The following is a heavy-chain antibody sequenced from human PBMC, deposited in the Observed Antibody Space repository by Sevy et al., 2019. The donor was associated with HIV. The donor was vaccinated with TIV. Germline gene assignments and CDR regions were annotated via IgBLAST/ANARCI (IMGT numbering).Heavy chain of an antibody. CDR3: AREAAPQNY. D-gene: IGHD2-15*01. CDR1: GFRFSSDW. Sequence: GGSLRLSCAASGFRFSSDWMPWVRQAPGKGLVWVSRISGDGSSTVYADSVKGRSTISRDNAKNTLYLQMNYLRAEDTAVYYCAREAAPQNYWGQGTMVTVSS. J-gene: IGHJ4*02. CDR2: ISGDGSST. V-gene: IGHV3-74*01.